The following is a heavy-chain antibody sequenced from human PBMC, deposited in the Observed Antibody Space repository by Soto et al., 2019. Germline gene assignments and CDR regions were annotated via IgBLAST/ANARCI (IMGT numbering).Heavy chain of an antibody. CDR1: GFTFSSYG. Sequence: QVQLVESGGGVVQPGRSLRLSCAASGFTFSSYGMHWVRQAPGKGLEWVAVISYDGSNKYYADSVKGRFTISRDNSKNTLYLQMNSLRAEDTAVYYCAKGEYSSSFSFGYWGQGTLVTVSS. CDR3: AKGEYSSSFSFGY. J-gene: IGHJ4*02. CDR2: ISYDGSNK. V-gene: IGHV3-30*18. D-gene: IGHD6-6*01.